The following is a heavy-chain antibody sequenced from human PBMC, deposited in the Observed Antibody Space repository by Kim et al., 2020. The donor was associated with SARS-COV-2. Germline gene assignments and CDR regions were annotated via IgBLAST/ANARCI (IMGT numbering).Heavy chain of an antibody. D-gene: IGHD5-18*01. CDR1: GFTFSSYA. J-gene: IGHJ4*02. Sequence: GGSLRLSCAASGFTFSSYAMSWVRQAPGKGLEWVSSITSSGASTYYADFVKGRFTISRDNSKNTLFLQMNSLRAEDTAVYYCARQLTAMVLHFFDYWGQGTLVTVSS. CDR2: ITSSGAST. V-gene: IGHV3-23*01. CDR3: ARQLTAMVLHFFDY.